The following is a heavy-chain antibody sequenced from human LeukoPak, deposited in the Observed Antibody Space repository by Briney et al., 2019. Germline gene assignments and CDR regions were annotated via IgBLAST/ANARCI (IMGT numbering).Heavy chain of an antibody. D-gene: IGHD2-15*01. Sequence: SQTLSLTCTVSGGSISSGSYYWNWSRQPAGKGLEWIGRIYSSGSTNYNPSLKSRVTMSVDTSKNQFSLKLSSVTAADTAMYYCARYCSGSSCYSWGYYFDYWGQGTLVTVSS. J-gene: IGHJ4*02. CDR1: GGSISSGSYY. CDR3: ARYCSGSSCYSWGYYFDY. V-gene: IGHV4-61*02. CDR2: IYSSGST.